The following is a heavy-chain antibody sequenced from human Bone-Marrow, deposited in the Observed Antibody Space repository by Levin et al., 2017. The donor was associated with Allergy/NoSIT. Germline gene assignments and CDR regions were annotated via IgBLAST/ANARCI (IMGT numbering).Heavy chain of an antibody. CDR3: ARDSSGWFRALNWFDP. D-gene: IGHD6-19*01. V-gene: IGHV3-11*01. J-gene: IGHJ5*02. Sequence: PGGSLRLSCAASGFTFSDYYMSWIRQAPGKGLEWVSYISSSGSTIYYADSVKGRFTISRDNAKNSLYLQMNSLRAEDTAVYYCARDSSGWFRALNWFDPWGQGTLVTVSS. CDR2: ISSSGSTI. CDR1: GFTFSDYY.